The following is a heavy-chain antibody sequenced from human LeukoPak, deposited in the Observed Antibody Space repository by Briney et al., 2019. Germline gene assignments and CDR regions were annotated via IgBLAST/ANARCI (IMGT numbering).Heavy chain of an antibody. D-gene: IGHD2-15*01. V-gene: IGHV5-51*01. CDR3: ARADCSGGSCYPPLPPNFDL. CDR2: IYPGDSDT. Sequence: GESLKISCKGSGYSFTSYWIGWVRQMPGKGLEWMGIIYPGDSDTKYSPSFQGQVTISADKSISTAYLQWSSLKASDTAMYYCARADCSGGSCYPPLPPNFDLWGRGTLVTVSS. J-gene: IGHJ2*01. CDR1: GYSFTSYW.